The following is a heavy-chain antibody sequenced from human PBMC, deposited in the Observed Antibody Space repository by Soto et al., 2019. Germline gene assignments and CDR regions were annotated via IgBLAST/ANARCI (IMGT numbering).Heavy chain of an antibody. CDR3: AKQVYFDY. CDR2: ISGSGRST. J-gene: IGHJ4*02. V-gene: IGHV3-23*01. CDR1: GFTFSSFA. Sequence: GGSLRLSCAASGFTFSSFAMSWVRQAPGKGLEWVSAISGSGRSTYYADSVKGRFTISRDNSKNTVYLQMNSLRVEDTAVYYCAKQVYFDYWGQGTLVTVSS.